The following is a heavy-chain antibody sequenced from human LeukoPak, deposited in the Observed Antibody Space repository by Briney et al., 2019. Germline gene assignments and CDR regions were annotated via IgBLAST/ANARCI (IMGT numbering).Heavy chain of an antibody. Sequence: SETLSLTCTVSGDSVSNGNYYWSWLRQPPGKALEWIGYIYYTGKTYYNPSLEGRVTILVDTSRNHFSVKLSTVTAADTAVYYCARSQNYYGSGDYWSQGTLVTVSS. J-gene: IGHJ4*02. CDR1: GDSVSNGNYY. CDR2: IYYTGKT. D-gene: IGHD3-10*01. V-gene: IGHV4-61*03. CDR3: ARSQNYYGSGDY.